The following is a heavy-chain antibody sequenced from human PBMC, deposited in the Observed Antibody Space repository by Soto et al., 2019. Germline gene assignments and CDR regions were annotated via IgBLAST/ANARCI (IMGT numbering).Heavy chain of an antibody. D-gene: IGHD4-17*01. CDR2: IYWDDDK. CDR3: AHRQRTVYFDY. Sequence: SGPTLVNPTQTLTLTFTFSGFSLSTSGLGVGWIRQPPGKALEWLALIYWDDDKRYSPSLKSRLTITEDTSKNQVVLTMTNMDPVDTATYYCAHRQRTVYFDYWGQGTLVTVSS. J-gene: IGHJ4*02. V-gene: IGHV2-5*02. CDR1: GFSLSTSGLG.